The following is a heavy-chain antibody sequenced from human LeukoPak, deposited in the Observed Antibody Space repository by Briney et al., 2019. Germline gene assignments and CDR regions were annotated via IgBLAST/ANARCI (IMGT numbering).Heavy chain of an antibody. CDR1: GFTFSSYS. CDR2: ISSSSSYI. D-gene: IGHD4-17*01. Sequence: GGSLRLSCAASGFTFSSYSMNWVRQAPGKGLEWVSYISSSSSYIYYADSVKGRFTISRDNAKNSLYLQMNSLRAEDTAVYYCARGSRGTVTTPYYWGQGTLVTVSS. V-gene: IGHV3-21*05. J-gene: IGHJ4*02. CDR3: ARGSRGTVTTPYY.